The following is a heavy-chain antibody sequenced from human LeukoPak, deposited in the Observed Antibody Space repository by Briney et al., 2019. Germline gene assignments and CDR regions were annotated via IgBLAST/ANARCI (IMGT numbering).Heavy chain of an antibody. J-gene: IGHJ4*02. Sequence: GASVKVSCKVSGYTLTELSMNWVRQAPGKGLEWMGGFDPEDGETIYAQKFQGRVTMTEDTSTDTAYMELSSLRSEDTAVYYCATKTGDLIVYYFDYWGQGTLVTVSS. V-gene: IGHV1-24*01. CDR2: FDPEDGET. D-gene: IGHD7-27*01. CDR1: GYTLTELS. CDR3: ATKTGDLIVYYFDY.